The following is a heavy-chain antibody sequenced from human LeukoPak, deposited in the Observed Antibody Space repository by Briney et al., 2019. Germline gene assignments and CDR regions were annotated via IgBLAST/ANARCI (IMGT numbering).Heavy chain of an antibody. CDR2: IKEDGSEI. CDR1: GFTFSSYE. J-gene: IGHJ4*02. CDR3: ARRHEVTTLDY. V-gene: IGHV3-7*01. D-gene: IGHD4-17*01. Sequence: GGSLRLFCAASGFTFSSYEMNWVGQDPGKGLEWVAGIKEDGSEIHYVDSVKGRFTISRDSANDSLYLQMNSLRAEDTAVYYCARRHEVTTLDYWGQGTLVTVSS.